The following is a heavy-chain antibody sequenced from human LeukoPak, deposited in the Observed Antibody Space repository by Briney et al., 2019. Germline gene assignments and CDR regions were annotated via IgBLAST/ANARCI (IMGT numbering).Heavy chain of an antibody. CDR3: ASLGVTYYYDSSGYPKDDY. Sequence: ASGKVSCKASGGTFSSYAISWVRQAPGQGLEWMGGIIPIFGTANYAQKFQGRVTITADESTSTAYMELSSLRYEDTAVYYCASLGVTYYYDSSGYPKDDYWGQGTLVTVSP. V-gene: IGHV1-69*01. J-gene: IGHJ4*02. CDR2: IIPIFGTA. D-gene: IGHD3-22*01. CDR1: GGTFSSYA.